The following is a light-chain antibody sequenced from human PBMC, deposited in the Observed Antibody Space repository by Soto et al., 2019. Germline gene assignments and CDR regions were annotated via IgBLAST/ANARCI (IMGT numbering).Light chain of an antibody. J-gene: IGKJ1*01. V-gene: IGKV3-15*01. CDR3: QQYDDWPPWT. CDR2: GAS. Sequence: ERVMTQSPATLSVSPGERATLSCRASQSVSSNLAWYQQKPGQAPRLLIYGASTRATGIPARFSGSGSGTEFTLPISSLQSEDFAVYYCQQYDDWPPWTFGQGTKVDIK. CDR1: QSVSSN.